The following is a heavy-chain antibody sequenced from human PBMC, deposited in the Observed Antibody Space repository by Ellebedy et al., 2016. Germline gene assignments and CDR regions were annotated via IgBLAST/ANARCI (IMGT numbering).Heavy chain of an antibody. V-gene: IGHV3-30*03. CDR2: ISRDGVNN. CDR1: GFSLSVNG. J-gene: IGHJ6*02. Sequence: GESLKISCTASGFSLSVNGLHWVRQAPGKGLDWVASISRDGVNNFYADSVKGRFTISRDLSKNTVHLQMNSLRVDGTGLYYCARDRGRRGPEYVSAIDFWGQGTTFTVSS. CDR3: ARDRGRRGPEYVSAIDF. D-gene: IGHD3-10*01.